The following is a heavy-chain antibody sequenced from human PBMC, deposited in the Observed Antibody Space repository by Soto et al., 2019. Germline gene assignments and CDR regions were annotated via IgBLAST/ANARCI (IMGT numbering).Heavy chain of an antibody. CDR2: INHSGST. J-gene: IGHJ5*02. CDR1: GGSFSGYY. CDR3: ARGLPVVVTAIPKNWFDP. D-gene: IGHD2-21*02. V-gene: IGHV4-34*01. Sequence: SETLSLTCAVYGGSFSGYYWSWIRQPPGKGLEWIGEINHSGSTNYNPSLKSRVTISVDTSKNQFSLKLSSVTAADTAVYYCARGLPVVVTAIPKNWFDPWGQGTLVT.